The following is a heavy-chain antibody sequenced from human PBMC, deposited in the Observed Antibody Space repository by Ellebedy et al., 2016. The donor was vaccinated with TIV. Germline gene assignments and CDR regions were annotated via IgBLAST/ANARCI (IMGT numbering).Heavy chain of an antibody. V-gene: IGHV3-23*01. CDR3: AKVAKPGKYYFDY. CDR2: ISGSGGST. Sequence: GESLKISCAVSGLTFDNFPMSWVRQAPGKGLEWVSGISGSGGSTYFADSVKGRFTISRDNSRYTLYLQMNSLRAEDTAMYYCAKVAKPGKYYFDYWGQGTLVTVSS. J-gene: IGHJ4*02. D-gene: IGHD1-26*01. CDR1: GLTFDNFP.